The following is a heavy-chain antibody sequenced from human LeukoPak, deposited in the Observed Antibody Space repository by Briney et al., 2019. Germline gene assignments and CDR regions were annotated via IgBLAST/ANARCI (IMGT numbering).Heavy chain of an antibody. CDR3: ARDGDPFWSKELRHAGWFDP. J-gene: IGHJ5*02. Sequence: PGGSLRLSCAASGFTFSDYYMSWIRQAPGKGLEWVSYISSSSSYTNYADSVKGRFTISRDNAKNSLYLQMNSLRAEDTAVYYCARDGDPFWSKELRHAGWFDPWGQGTLVTVSS. V-gene: IGHV3-11*06. CDR1: GFTFSDYY. CDR2: ISSSSSYT. D-gene: IGHD1-7*01.